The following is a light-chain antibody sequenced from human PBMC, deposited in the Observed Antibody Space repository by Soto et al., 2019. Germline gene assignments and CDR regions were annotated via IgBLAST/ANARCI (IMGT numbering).Light chain of an antibody. J-gene: IGKJ1*01. CDR1: QDTSNY. CDR3: QQYDSLPRT. Sequence: DIQMTQSPSSLSASVGDRVTITCQASQDTSNYLNWYQQKPGKAPKLLIYDASNLETGVPSRFSGSGSGTDFNLTISSLHPEDIATYSCQQYDSLPRTFGQGTKVDI. CDR2: DAS. V-gene: IGKV1-33*01.